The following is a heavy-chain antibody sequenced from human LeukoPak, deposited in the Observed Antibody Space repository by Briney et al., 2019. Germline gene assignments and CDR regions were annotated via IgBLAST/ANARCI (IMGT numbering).Heavy chain of an antibody. V-gene: IGHV3-66*01. CDR3: ARVYSDAFDI. Sequence: GGSLRLSCAASGFTVSSNYMSWVRQAPGKGLEWVSVIYSGGSTYYADSVKGRFTISRDNSKNTLYLQMNSLRTEDTAVYYCARVYSDAFDIWGQGTMVTVSS. D-gene: IGHD2-21*01. J-gene: IGHJ3*02. CDR2: IYSGGST. CDR1: GFTVSSNY.